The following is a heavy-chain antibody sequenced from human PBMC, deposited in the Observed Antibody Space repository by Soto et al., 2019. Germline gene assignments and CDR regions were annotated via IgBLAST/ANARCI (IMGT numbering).Heavy chain of an antibody. CDR2: VNPSGGHT. CDR3: TKGAERTVQRFLDWVCGH. CDR1: GDTFTDYY. D-gene: IGHD3-9*01. J-gene: IGHJ4*02. Sequence: ASVKVSCKASGDTFTDYYIHWVRQAPGQGLEWMGTVNPSGGHTTYAQHFLGRVTMTRDKSISTAYLQWNSLQASDTATYYCTKGAERTVQRFLDWVCGHWGQGTPVTVSS. V-gene: IGHV1-46*01.